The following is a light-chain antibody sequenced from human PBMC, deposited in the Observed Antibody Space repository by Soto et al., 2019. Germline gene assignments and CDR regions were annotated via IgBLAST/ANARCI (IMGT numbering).Light chain of an antibody. CDR1: ESVRSK. J-gene: IGKJ5*01. CDR3: QQYNSWPPIT. CDR2: GSS. Sequence: EIFMTQYQATLSVSPWDGVTLSWGASESVRSKVAWYQQKPGQAPRLLIYGSSTRATGIPDGFRGSGSGTEYTLTISSLQSEDFAVYYCQQYNSWPPITFGQGTLLEVK. V-gene: IGKV3-15*01.